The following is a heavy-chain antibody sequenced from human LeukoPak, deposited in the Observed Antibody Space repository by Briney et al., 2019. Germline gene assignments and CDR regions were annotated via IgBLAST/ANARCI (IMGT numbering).Heavy chain of an antibody. CDR2: IYHSGST. CDR3: ARGGDGWFGELLTY. V-gene: IGHV4-38-2*01. D-gene: IGHD3-10*01. J-gene: IGHJ4*02. Sequence: PSETLSLTCAVSGYSISSGYYWGWIRQPPGKGLEWIGSIYHSGSTYYNPSLKSRVTISVDTSKNQFSLKLSSVTAADRAVYYCARGGDGWFGELLTYWGQGTLVTVSS. CDR1: GYSISSGYY.